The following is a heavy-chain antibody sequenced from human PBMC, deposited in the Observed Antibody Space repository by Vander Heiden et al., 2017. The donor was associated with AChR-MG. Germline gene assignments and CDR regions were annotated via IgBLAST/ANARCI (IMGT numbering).Heavy chain of an antibody. J-gene: IGHJ4*02. V-gene: IGHV3-23*01. Sequence: EVQLLESGGGLVQPGGSLSLSCAASGCPFSTPAMRWLRPAPGKGLEWVSSMSGTSGITYYAESVKGRFTISRDNSKNTVHLKMNSLRAEDTATYYCAKGAGAGWIMDSWGQGTQVTVSS. CDR3: AKGAGAGWIMDS. CDR2: MSGTSGIT. D-gene: IGHD3-16*01. CDR1: GCPFSTPA.